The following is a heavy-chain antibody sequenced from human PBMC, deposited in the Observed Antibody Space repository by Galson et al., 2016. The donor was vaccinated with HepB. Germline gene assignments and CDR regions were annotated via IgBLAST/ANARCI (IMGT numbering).Heavy chain of an antibody. CDR3: ARDRLTSVTRHWTGTTYSYYGMDV. V-gene: IGHV3-30*04. CDR1: GFSFRNYA. Sequence: SLRLSCAASGFSFRNYAMHWVRQAPGKGLEWVAVMSYDGRRIYYADSVKGRLTISRDNSKNTLFLQMSSLRPDDTAVYYCARDRLTSVTRHWTGTTYSYYGMDVWGQGTTVTVSS. J-gene: IGHJ6*02. CDR2: MSYDGRRI. D-gene: IGHD1-14*01.